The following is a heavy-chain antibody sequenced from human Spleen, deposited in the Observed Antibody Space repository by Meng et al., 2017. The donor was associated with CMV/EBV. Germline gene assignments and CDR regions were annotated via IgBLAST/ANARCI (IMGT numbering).Heavy chain of an antibody. Sequence: SLKISCAASGFTFDDYAMHWVRQAPGKGLEWVSGISWNSGSIGYADSVKGRFTISRDNAKNSLYLQMNSLRAEDTALYYCARSPIFGVVIIPSYYFDYWGQGTLVTVSS. D-gene: IGHD3-3*01. J-gene: IGHJ4*02. V-gene: IGHV3-9*01. CDR1: GFTFDDYA. CDR2: ISWNSGSI. CDR3: ARSPIFGVVIIPSYYFDY.